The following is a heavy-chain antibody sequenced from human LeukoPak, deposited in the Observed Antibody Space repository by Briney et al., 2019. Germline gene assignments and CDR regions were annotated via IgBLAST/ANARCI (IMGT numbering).Heavy chain of an antibody. CDR3: AREVPAAIPYYYYGMDV. Sequence: ASVKVSCKASGYTFTSYGISWVRQAPGQGLEWMGWSSAYNGNTNYAQKLQGRVTMTTDTSTSTAYMELRSLRSDDTAVYYCAREVPAAIPYYYYGMDVWGQGTTVTVSS. D-gene: IGHD2-2*02. V-gene: IGHV1-18*04. J-gene: IGHJ6*02. CDR2: SSAYNGNT. CDR1: GYTFTSYG.